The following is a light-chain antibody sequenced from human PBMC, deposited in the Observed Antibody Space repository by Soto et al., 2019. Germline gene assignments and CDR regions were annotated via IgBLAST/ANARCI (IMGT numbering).Light chain of an antibody. Sequence: EIVLTQSPATLSLSPGERATLSCRASQSVSSYLAWYQQKPGQAPRLLIYDASNRATGIPARFSGSGSGTDFTLTISSLEPEDFAVYYCQQYGGSPPFSFGPGTKVEIK. V-gene: IGKV3-11*01. CDR2: DAS. CDR3: QQYGGSPPFS. CDR1: QSVSSY. J-gene: IGKJ2*03.